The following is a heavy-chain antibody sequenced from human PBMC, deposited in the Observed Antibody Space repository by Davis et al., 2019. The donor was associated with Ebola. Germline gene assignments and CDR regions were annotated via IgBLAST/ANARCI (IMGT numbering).Heavy chain of an antibody. CDR2: INPNSGGT. D-gene: IGHD6-6*01. Sequence: AASVKVSCKASGYTFIGYYMHWVRQAPGQGLEWMGRINPNSGGTNYAQKFQGRVTMTRDTSISTAYMELSRLRSDDTAVYYCAREGESIAARQCWFDPWGQGTLVTVSS. CDR1: GYTFIGYY. V-gene: IGHV1-2*06. CDR3: AREGESIAARQCWFDP. J-gene: IGHJ5*02.